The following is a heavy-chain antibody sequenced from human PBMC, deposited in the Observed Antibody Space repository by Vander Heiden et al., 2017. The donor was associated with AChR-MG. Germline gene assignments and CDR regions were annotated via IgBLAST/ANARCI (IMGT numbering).Heavy chain of an antibody. CDR1: GGSFSRDI. V-gene: IGHV1-69*06. J-gene: IGHJ6*02. CDR3: ARGGGDGYNYGSSAGYDGMDV. CDR2: VIPMFGTA. Sequence: QVQLVQSGAEVKKPGSSVKVSCKASGGSFSRDIISWVRQAPGQGLEWMGGVIPMFGTANYTQKFQDRVTITADKSTSTAYMELRTLRSEDTAVYYCARGGGDGYNYGSSAGYDGMDVWGQGTTVTVSS. D-gene: IGHD5-12*01.